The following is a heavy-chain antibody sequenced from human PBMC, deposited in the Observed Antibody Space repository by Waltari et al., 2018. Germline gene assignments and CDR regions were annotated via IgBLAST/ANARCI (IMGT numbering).Heavy chain of an antibody. CDR2: IYHSGST. CDR1: GYSISSGYY. J-gene: IGHJ6*03. CDR3: AQEAAPAAGSSYYYYYYMDV. Sequence: QVQLQESGPGLVKPSETLSLTCTVSGYSISSGYYWGWIRQPPGKGLEWIGSIYHSGSTYYNPSLKSRVTISVDTSKNQFSLKLSSVTAADTAVYYCAQEAAPAAGSSYYYYYYMDVWGKGTTVTVSS. V-gene: IGHV4-38-2*02. D-gene: IGHD6-6*01.